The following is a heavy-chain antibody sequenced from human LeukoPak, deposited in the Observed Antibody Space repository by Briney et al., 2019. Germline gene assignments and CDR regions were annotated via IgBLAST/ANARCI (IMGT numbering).Heavy chain of an antibody. D-gene: IGHD5-18*01. CDR2: ISGSGGST. CDR3: AKPNTAMVYYYYYYYMDV. Sequence: PGGSLRLSCAASGFTFSSYAMSWVRQAPGKGREWVSAISGSGGSTYYADSVKGRFTISRDNSKNTLYLQMNSLRAEDTAVYYCAKPNTAMVYYYYYYYMDVWGKGTTVTVSS. CDR1: GFTFSSYA. J-gene: IGHJ6*03. V-gene: IGHV3-23*01.